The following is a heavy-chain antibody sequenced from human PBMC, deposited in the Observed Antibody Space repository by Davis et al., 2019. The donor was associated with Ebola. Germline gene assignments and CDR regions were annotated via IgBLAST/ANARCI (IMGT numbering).Heavy chain of an antibody. CDR3: ARGTDGYNPGGYFDS. CDR2: IFPGDSDT. Sequence: GGSLRLSCTASGFSFTSSWIVWVRQIPGKGLECMGIIFPGDSDTRYVPSFQGQVTISADKSVSTAYLQWSSLKASDTAMYYCARGTDGYNPGGYFDSWGQGTLVTVSS. CDR1: GFSFTSSW. J-gene: IGHJ4*02. V-gene: IGHV5-51*01. D-gene: IGHD5-24*01.